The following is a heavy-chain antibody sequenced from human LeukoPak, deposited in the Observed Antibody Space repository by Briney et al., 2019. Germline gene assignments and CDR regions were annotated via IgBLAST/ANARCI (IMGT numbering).Heavy chain of an antibody. CDR2: INPSGGST. V-gene: IGHV1-46*01. CDR3: ATLQTHDAFDI. D-gene: IGHD1-1*01. Sequence: GASVKVPCKASGYTFTSYYMHWVRQAPGQGLEWMGIINPSGGSTSYAQKFQGRVTMTRDTSTSTVYMELSSLRSEDTAVYYCATLQTHDAFDIWGQGTMVTVSS. CDR1: GYTFTSYY. J-gene: IGHJ3*02.